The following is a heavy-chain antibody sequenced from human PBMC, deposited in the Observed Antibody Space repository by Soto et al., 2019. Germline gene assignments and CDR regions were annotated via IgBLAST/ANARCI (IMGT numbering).Heavy chain of an antibody. Sequence: PGGSLRHSCAASGFIFTRYSMNWVRQAPGKGLEWVSSISSTTNYIYYGDSMKGRFTISRDNAKNSLYLEMNSLRAEDTAVCARGSEDLTSNFDYWGQGTLVTVSS. CDR2: ISSTTNYI. CDR1: GFIFTRYS. J-gene: IGHJ4*02. V-gene: IGHV3-21*06. CDR3: GSEDLTSNFDY.